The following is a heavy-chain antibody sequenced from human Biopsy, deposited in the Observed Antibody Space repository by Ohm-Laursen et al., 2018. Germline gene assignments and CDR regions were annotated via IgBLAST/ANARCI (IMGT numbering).Heavy chain of an antibody. Sequence: SSVKVSCKASGGPSSNYAFGWVRQAPGQGLEWVGRIVPVLGHLNYAQRFQGRVSITADKSTSYVFMELSRLTSGDTAVYYCAADADGYYTEFDYWGPGTLVTVSS. V-gene: IGHV1-69*04. D-gene: IGHD3-3*01. CDR1: GGPSSNYA. CDR2: IVPVLGHL. J-gene: IGHJ4*02. CDR3: AADADGYYTEFDY.